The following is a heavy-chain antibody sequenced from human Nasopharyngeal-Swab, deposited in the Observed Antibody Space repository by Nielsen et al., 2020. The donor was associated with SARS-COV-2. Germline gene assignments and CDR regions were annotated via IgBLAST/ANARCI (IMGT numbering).Heavy chain of an antibody. D-gene: IGHD3-10*01. CDR1: GGSISAAAYY. Sequence: SETLSLTCPVSGGSISAAAYYWSWVRQHPGRGLEWIGYIYYSGSTHYNPSLKSRVTISFDTSKNQFSLNLSSVTAADTAVYYCTRDFGDSGTSFDPWGQGTLVTVSS. CDR2: IYYSGST. V-gene: IGHV4-31*03. J-gene: IGHJ5*02. CDR3: TRDFGDSGTSFDP.